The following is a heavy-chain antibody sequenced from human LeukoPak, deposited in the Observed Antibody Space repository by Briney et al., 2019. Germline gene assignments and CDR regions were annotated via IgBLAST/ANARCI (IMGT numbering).Heavy chain of an antibody. J-gene: IGHJ3*02. CDR1: GFTFNRFW. D-gene: IGHD6-19*01. V-gene: IGHV3-74*01. CDR3: AREDVDITVATSGAFDI. CDR2: IISDGSST. Sequence: PGGSLRLSCAASGFTFNRFWMHWVRQAPGKGLVWVSRIISDGSSTNYADSVKSRFTISRDNAKNTLYLQMNSLRAEDTALYYCAREDVDITVATSGAFDIWGQGTMVTVSS.